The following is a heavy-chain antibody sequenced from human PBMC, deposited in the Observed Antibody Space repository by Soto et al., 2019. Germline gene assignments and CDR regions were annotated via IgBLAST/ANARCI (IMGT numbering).Heavy chain of an antibody. CDR2: ITAYNGKT. V-gene: IGHV1-18*04. D-gene: IGHD3-3*01. CDR1: GYTFSNYG. Sequence: QVPLVQSGGEVKKPGASVKVSCKASGYTFSNYGVSWVRQAPGQGLEWLGWITAYNGKTNYAHNFEGRVAMTIDTSTSTAYMELRSLTSDDTAVYYCARQHNDLWSDSPDFDYWGQGTLVTVSA. J-gene: IGHJ4*02. CDR3: ARQHNDLWSDSPDFDY.